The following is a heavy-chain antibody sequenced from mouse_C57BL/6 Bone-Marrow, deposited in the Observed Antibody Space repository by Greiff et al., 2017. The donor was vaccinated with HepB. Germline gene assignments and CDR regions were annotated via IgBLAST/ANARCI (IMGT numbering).Heavy chain of an antibody. V-gene: IGHV1-55*01. Sequence: QVQLKQPGAELVKPGASVKMSCKASGYTFTSYWITWVKQRPGQGLEWIGDIYPGSGSTNYNEKFKSKATLTVDTSSSTAYMQLSSLTSEDSAVYYCAREGFSLWYFDGWGTGTTVTVSS. J-gene: IGHJ1*03. CDR3: AREGFSLWYFDG. CDR1: GYTFTSYW. CDR2: IYPGSGST.